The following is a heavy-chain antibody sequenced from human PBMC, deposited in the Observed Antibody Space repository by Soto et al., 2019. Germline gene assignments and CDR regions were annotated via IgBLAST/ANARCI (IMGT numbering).Heavy chain of an antibody. J-gene: IGHJ4*02. D-gene: IGHD5-12*01. V-gene: IGHV4-39*02. CDR1: GGSISSSSYY. CDR2: IYYSGST. Sequence: SETLSLTCTVSGGSISSSSYYWGWIRQPPGKGLEWIGSIYYSGSTYYNPSLKSRVTIPVDTSKNQFSLKLSSVTAADTAVYYCARERRGGYSGYRDFAYFDYWGQGTLVTVSS. CDR3: ARERRGGYSGYRDFAYFDY.